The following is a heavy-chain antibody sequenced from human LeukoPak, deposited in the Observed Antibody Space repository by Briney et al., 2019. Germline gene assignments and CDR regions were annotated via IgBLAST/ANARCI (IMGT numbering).Heavy chain of an antibody. D-gene: IGHD2-2*01. V-gene: IGHV4-61*02. CDR3: ARALVVPAATNWFDP. CDR2: IYTGGST. J-gene: IGHJ5*02. Sequence: SETLSLTCTVSGGSISSGSYYWSWIRQPAGKGLEWIGRIYTGGSTNYNPSLKSRVTISVDTSKNQFSLKLSSVTAADTAVYYCARALVVPAATNWFDPWGQGTLVTVSS. CDR1: GGSISSGSYY.